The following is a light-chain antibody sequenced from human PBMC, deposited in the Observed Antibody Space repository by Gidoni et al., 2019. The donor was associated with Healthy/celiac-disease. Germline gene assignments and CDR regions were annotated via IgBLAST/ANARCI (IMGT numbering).Light chain of an antibody. V-gene: IGKV1-39*01. CDR1: QSISSY. J-gene: IGKJ4*01. Sequence: DIQMTQSPSSLSASVGDRVTITCRASQSISSYLNWYQQKPGKAPKLLIYAASSLQSGVPSRFSGSGSGTDFTLTISSLQPEDFATYYCKQSYSTLTFGGGTKVEIK. CDR3: KQSYSTLT. CDR2: AAS.